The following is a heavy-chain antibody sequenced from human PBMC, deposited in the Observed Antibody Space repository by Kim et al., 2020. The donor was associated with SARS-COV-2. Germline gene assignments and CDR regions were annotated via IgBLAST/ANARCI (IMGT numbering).Heavy chain of an antibody. V-gene: IGHV4-4*08. Sequence: PSLKSGVTVSVHKSQNQFSLRLTSVTAADTAVYYCARVHSYGADYNDFDYWGRGILVTVSS. J-gene: IGHJ4*02. CDR3: ARVHSYGADYNDFDY. D-gene: IGHD5-18*01.